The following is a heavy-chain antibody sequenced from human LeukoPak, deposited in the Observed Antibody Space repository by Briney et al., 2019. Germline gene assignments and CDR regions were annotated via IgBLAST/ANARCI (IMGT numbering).Heavy chain of an antibody. V-gene: IGHV1-18*01. CDR1: GYTFTTYG. D-gene: IGHD6-19*01. J-gene: IGHJ5*02. CDR2: ISAYNGNT. Sequence: ASVKVSCKASGYTFTTYGINWVRQAPGQGLEWMGWISAYNGNTNYAQKVQGRVTMTTDTSTSTAYMELRSLKSDDTAVYYCARDRVAERPEWFDPWGQGTPVTVSS. CDR3: ARDRVAERPEWFDP.